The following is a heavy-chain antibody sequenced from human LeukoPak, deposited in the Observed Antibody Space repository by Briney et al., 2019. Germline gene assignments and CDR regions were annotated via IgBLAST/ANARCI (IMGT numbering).Heavy chain of an antibody. D-gene: IGHD3-10*01. V-gene: IGHV3-66*01. Sequence: GGSLRLSCAASGFTFSSYSMNWVRQAPGKGLEWVSVIYSGGSTYYADSVKGRFTISRDNSKNTLYLQINSLRAEDTAVYYCARGPFGELFYGMDVWGQGTTVTVSS. CDR1: GFTFSSYS. J-gene: IGHJ6*02. CDR3: ARGPFGELFYGMDV. CDR2: IYSGGST.